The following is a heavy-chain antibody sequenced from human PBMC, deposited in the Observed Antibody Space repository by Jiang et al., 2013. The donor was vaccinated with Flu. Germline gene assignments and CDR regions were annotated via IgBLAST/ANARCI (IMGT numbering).Heavy chain of an antibody. V-gene: IGHV4-39*07. D-gene: IGHD2-21*01. CDR2: VYYRGST. CDR3: AIAPDY. CDR1: GGSVSRTDNY. J-gene: IGHJ4*02. Sequence: TCTVSGGSVSRTDNYWGWIRQPPGKGLEWIGSVYYRGSTYYNPSLKSRVTISVDSSKNQFSLKLNSVTAADTAVYYCAIAPDYWGQGTLVTVSS.